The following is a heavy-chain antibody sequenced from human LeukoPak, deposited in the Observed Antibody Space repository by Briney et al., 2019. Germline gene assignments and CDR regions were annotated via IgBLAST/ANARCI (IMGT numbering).Heavy chain of an antibody. CDR1: GGSISSYH. D-gene: IGHD3-10*01. CDR2: IYYSGST. V-gene: IGHV4-59*12. Sequence: PSETLSLTCTVSGGSISSYHWSWIRQPPGKGLEWIAYIYYSGSTYYTPSLKSRVTISVDTSKNQFSLKLSSVTAADTAVYYCASLYGSGSYYPSDYWGQGILVTVSS. CDR3: ASLYGSGSYYPSDY. J-gene: IGHJ4*02.